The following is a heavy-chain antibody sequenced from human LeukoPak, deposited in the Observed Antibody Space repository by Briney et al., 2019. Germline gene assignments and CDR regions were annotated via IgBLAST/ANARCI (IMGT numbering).Heavy chain of an antibody. J-gene: IGHJ3*02. V-gene: IGHV1-46*01. Sequence: ASVTVSCTASGYTFTSYYMHWVRQAPGQGLEWMGIINPSGGSTSYAQKFQGRVTMTRDTSTSTVYMELSSLRSEDTAVYYCARDPKGDYGPLLADAFDIWGQGTMVTVSS. D-gene: IGHD4-17*01. CDR3: ARDPKGDYGPLLADAFDI. CDR1: GYTFTSYY. CDR2: INPSGGST.